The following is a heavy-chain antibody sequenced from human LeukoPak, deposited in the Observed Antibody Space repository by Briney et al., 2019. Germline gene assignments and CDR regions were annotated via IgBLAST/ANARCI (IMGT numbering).Heavy chain of an antibody. CDR1: GFTFSSYW. CDR3: AKLPIMLALNRIEF. D-gene: IGHD2-8*01. V-gene: IGHV3-23*01. Sequence: GGSLRLSCAVSGFTFSSYWMTWVRQAPGKGLEWVAGISGSAYTTHYAGSVKGRFTISRDNSKNTLFLQMDSLRVEDTAVYYCAKLPIMLALNRIEFWSQGSLVTVTS. J-gene: IGHJ4*02. CDR2: ISGSAYTT.